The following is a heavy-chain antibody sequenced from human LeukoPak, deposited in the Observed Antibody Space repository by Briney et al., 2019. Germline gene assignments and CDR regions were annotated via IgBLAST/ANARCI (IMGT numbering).Heavy chain of an antibody. D-gene: IGHD2-21*01. J-gene: IGHJ4*02. Sequence: GGSLRLACAASGFTFNKYGMSWVRKAPGKGLEWVSAITGRGVRTYNGDSVKGRFTISRDSSKNMVYLQMNSLRGEDTAVYYCANGAHPDSSHYYFDYWGQGALVTVSS. CDR3: ANGAHPDSSHYYFDY. CDR2: ITGRGVRT. CDR1: GFTFNKYG. V-gene: IGHV3-23*01.